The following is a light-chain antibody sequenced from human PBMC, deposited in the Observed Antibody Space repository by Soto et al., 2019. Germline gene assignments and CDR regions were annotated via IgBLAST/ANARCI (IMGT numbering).Light chain of an antibody. Sequence: PRESATLSCRASQILSGTYLAWYQQKLGQSPRLLIYAASTRATGVPDRFSGSGSGTDFTLTISRLEPEDFAVYYCQHYVSSPLTFGGGTKVEIK. V-gene: IGKV3-20*01. CDR2: AAS. CDR1: QILSGTY. CDR3: QHYVSSPLT. J-gene: IGKJ4*01.